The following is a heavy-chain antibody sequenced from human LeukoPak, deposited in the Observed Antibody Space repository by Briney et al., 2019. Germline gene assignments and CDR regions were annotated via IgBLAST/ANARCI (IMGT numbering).Heavy chain of an antibody. CDR1: GGSFSGYY. CDR3: AVGTPYYDILPGYYPGPGYYYGMDA. V-gene: IGHV4-34*01. J-gene: IGHJ6*02. CDR2: INHSGST. Sequence: SETLSLTCAVYGGSFSGYYWSWIRQPPGKGLEWIGEINHSGSTNYNPSLKSRVTISVDTSKNQFSLKLSSVTAANTAVYYCAVGTPYYDILPGYYPGPGYYYGMDAWGQGTTVTVS. D-gene: IGHD3-9*01.